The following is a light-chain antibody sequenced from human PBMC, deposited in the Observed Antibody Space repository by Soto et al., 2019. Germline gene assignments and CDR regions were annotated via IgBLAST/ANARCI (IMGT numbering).Light chain of an antibody. CDR2: EVS. J-gene: IGLJ2*01. Sequence: QSVLTQPPSASGSPGQSVTISCTGTSSDVGGYTYVSWYQQHPGKAPKLMIYEVSKRPSGVPDRFPGSKSGNTASLTVSGLQAEDEADYYCSSYAGSNNLVFGGGTKLTVL. CDR3: SSYAGSNNLV. CDR1: SSDVGGYTY. V-gene: IGLV2-8*01.